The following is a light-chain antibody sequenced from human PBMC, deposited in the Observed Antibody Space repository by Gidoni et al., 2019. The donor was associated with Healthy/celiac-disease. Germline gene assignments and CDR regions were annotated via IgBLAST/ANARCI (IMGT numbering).Light chain of an antibody. CDR1: QSISSW. J-gene: IGKJ3*01. CDR3: QQYNSYWAFT. Sequence: IHMTQSPSTLSASVVARGTITCRASQSISSWLAWYQQKPGKAPQLLIYKASSLESGVPSRCSGSGSGTEFTLTISSLQPDDFATYYCQQYNSYWAFTFGPGTKVDIK. V-gene: IGKV1-5*03. CDR2: KAS.